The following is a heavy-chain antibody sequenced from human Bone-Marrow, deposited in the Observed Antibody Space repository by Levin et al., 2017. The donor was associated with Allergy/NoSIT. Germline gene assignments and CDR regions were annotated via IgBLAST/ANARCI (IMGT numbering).Heavy chain of an antibody. CDR1: GLIFSDYY. D-gene: IGHD2-15*01. Sequence: GGSLRLSCTGSGLIFSDYYMSWIRQAPGKGLQSVSYISSSSSYTRYADSVKGRFTISRDNAKNYLFLLMNRLRVEDPAVDYCVGAPISGGSSDFDLWGQGTLVTVSS. V-gene: IGHV3-11*03. CDR3: VGAPISGGSSDFDL. J-gene: IGHJ4*02. CDR2: ISSSSSYT.